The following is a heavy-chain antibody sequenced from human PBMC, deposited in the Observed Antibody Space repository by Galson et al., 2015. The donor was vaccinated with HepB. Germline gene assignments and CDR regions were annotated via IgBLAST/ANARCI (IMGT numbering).Heavy chain of an antibody. J-gene: IGHJ4*02. Sequence: SVKVSCKASGYTFTSYAMHWVRQAPGQRLEWMGWINAGNGNTKYSQKFQGRVTITRDTSASTAYMELSSLRSEDTAVYYCARAAGATIDFDSWGQGTLVTVSS. V-gene: IGHV1-3*01. CDR1: GYTFTSYA. D-gene: IGHD1-26*01. CDR3: ARAAGATIDFDS. CDR2: INAGNGNT.